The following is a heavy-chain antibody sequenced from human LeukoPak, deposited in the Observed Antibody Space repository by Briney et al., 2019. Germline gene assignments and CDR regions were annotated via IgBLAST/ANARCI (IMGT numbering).Heavy chain of an antibody. Sequence: PGRSLRLSCAASGFTFDDYAVHWVRQAPGKGLEWVSGISWNSGSIDYADSVKGRFTISRDNAKNSLYLQMNSLRAEDTALYYCAKSRTYDSSAYYPFDSWGQGTLVTVSS. CDR1: GFTFDDYA. CDR2: ISWNSGSI. D-gene: IGHD3-22*01. CDR3: AKSRTYDSSAYYPFDS. J-gene: IGHJ4*02. V-gene: IGHV3-9*01.